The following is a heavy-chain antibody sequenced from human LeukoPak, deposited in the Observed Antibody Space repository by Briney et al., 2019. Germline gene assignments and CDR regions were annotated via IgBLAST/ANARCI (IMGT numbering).Heavy chain of an antibody. D-gene: IGHD1-26*01. CDR3: ERIRNSGSLDDAFDI. Sequence: SETLSLTCTVSGYSISSGYYWGWIRQPPGKGLEWIGSIYHSGSTYYNPSLKSRVTISVDTSKNQFSLKLSSVTAADTAVYYCERIRNSGSLDDAFDIWGQGTMVTVSS. V-gene: IGHV4-38-2*02. CDR2: IYHSGST. CDR1: GYSISSGYY. J-gene: IGHJ3*02.